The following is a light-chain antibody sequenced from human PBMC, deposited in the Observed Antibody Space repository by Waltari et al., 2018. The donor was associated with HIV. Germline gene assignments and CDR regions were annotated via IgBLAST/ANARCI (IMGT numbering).Light chain of an antibody. J-gene: IGLJ1*01. Sequence: SSELTQTPALSVSPGQTARITCSGDSLSKKHAFWYHQRPGQAPVLVIYKDSERPSGIPERFSGSSSGTTVTLTISGVQAEDEGDYYCQSPGSGGTYVFGPGTKVTVL. CDR1: SLSKKH. CDR3: QSPGSGGTYV. CDR2: KDS. V-gene: IGLV3-25*03.